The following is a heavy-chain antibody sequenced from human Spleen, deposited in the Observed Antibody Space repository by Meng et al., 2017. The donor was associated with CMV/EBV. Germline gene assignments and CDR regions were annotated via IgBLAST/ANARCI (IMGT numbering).Heavy chain of an antibody. J-gene: IGHJ4*02. CDR3: AKAFSSSWYREYYDY. CDR1: GFTFSDYY. D-gene: IGHD6-13*01. Sequence: GESLKISCAASGFTFSDYYMSWIRQAPGKGLEWVSAITSSGGSTYYADSVKGRFTISRDNSKNTLYLQLSSLRAEDTAVYCCAKAFSSSWYREYYDYWGQGTLVTVSS. CDR2: ITSSGGST. V-gene: IGHV3-23*01.